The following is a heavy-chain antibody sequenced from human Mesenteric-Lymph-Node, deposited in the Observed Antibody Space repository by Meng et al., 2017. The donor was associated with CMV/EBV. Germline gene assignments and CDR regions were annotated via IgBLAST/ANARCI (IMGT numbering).Heavy chain of an antibody. J-gene: IGHJ4*02. CDR1: GGSFSGYY. D-gene: IGHD2-15*01. CDR3: ARGSDIPVNNY. Sequence: QVQLQQWGAGLVKPSEALSLTCAVYGGSFSGYYWSWIRQPPGKGLEWIGEINHSGVHNYNPSLKSRVTISLDRSKNQFSLKLSSVTAEDTAVYYCARGSDIPVNNYWGQGTLVTVSS. CDR2: INHSGVH. V-gene: IGHV4-34*01.